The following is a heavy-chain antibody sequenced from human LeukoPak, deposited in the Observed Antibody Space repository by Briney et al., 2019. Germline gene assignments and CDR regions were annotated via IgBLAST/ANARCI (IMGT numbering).Heavy chain of an antibody. CDR2: ISSSGSTI. Sequence: GGSLRLSCAASGFTFSDYYMSWIRQAPGKGLEWVSYISSSGSTIYYADSVKGRFTISRDNAKNSLYLQVNSLRAEDTAVYYCARHHLPDYGDYYWFDPWGQGTLVTVSS. D-gene: IGHD4-17*01. CDR1: GFTFSDYY. V-gene: IGHV3-11*01. CDR3: ARHHLPDYGDYYWFDP. J-gene: IGHJ5*02.